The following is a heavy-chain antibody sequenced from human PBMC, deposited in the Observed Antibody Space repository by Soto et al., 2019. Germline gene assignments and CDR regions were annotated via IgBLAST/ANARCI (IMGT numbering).Heavy chain of an antibody. CDR1: GFTFRIYS. CDR3: ARDATFGTKGGSFDI. Sequence: LILSCAASGFTFRIYSMHWVRQSPGKGLEWVAVMWYDGTNKYYGESVKGRFTISRDNSENTLYLQMNSLRVEDTAVYYCARDATFGTKGGSFDIWGHGTLVTVSS. J-gene: IGHJ3*02. D-gene: IGHD3-16*01. V-gene: IGHV3-33*01. CDR2: MWYDGTNK.